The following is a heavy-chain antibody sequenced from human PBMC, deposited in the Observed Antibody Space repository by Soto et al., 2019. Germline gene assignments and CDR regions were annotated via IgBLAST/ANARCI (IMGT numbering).Heavy chain of an antibody. J-gene: IGHJ3*02. CDR3: ARRYGSFFDI. D-gene: IGHD3-10*01. Sequence: SETLSLTCPVSGGTLSSYYLSWIRQPPGKGLEWIGYIYYSGSTNYNPSLKSRVTISVDTSKNQFSLKLSSVTAADTAVYYCARRYGSFFDIWGQGTMVTVSS. CDR2: IYYSGST. CDR1: GGTLSSYY. V-gene: IGHV4-59*08.